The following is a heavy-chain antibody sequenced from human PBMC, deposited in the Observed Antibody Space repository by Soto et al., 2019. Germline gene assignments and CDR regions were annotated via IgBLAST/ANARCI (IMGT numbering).Heavy chain of an antibody. Sequence: EVQLLESGGGMVQPGGSLRLSCAASGFTFSTYAMSWVRQAPGKGLECVSAISGSGGTTSYADSVRGRFSISRDNSKNMLYLQMSSLRAEDTAIYYCTKSLYGGNDYWGLVTLVTVSS. J-gene: IGHJ4*02. CDR3: TKSLYGGNDY. CDR2: ISGSGGTT. V-gene: IGHV3-23*01. CDR1: GFTFSTYA. D-gene: IGHD2-15*01.